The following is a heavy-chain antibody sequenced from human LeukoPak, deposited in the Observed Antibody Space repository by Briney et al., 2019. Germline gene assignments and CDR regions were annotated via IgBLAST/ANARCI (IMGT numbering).Heavy chain of an antibody. CDR3: ARISPVLLWFGERGGWFDP. CDR2: IYYSGST. CDR1: GGSISSSSYY. J-gene: IGHJ5*02. V-gene: IGHV4-39*01. Sequence: SETLSLTCTVSGGSISSSSYYWGWIRQPPGKGLEWIGSIYYSGSTYNNPSLKSRVTISVDTSKNQFSLKLSSVTAADTALYYCARISPVLLWFGERGGWFDPWGQGTLVTVSS. D-gene: IGHD3-10*01.